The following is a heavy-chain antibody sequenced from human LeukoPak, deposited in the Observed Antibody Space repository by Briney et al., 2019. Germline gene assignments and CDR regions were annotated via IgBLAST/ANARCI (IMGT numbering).Heavy chain of an antibody. J-gene: IGHJ4*02. V-gene: IGHV3-66*01. D-gene: IGHD6-19*01. CDR1: GFTVSSNY. CDR3: ARVPTGYSSAWYSFDY. Sequence: GGSLRLSCAASGFTVSSNYMSWVRQAPGKGLEWVSVIYSGGRTYYADSVKGRFTISRDNSENTLHLQMNSLRVEDTAVYYCARVPTGYSSAWYSFDYWGQGTLVTVSS. CDR2: IYSGGRT.